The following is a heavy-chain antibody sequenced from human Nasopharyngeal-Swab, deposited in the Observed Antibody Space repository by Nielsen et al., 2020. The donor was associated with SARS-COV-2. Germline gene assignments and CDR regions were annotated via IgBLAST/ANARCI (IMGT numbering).Heavy chain of an antibody. Sequence: GGSLRLSCAASGFTFDDYGMHWVRQAPGKGLEWVSLINWNGGSTYYVDSVKGRFTISRDNSKNSLYLQMNSLRAEDTAVYYCAKDSSSIVVLSNIVFDSWGQGTLVTVSS. D-gene: IGHD2-21*01. V-gene: IGHV3-43D*03. J-gene: IGHJ4*02. CDR1: GFTFDDYG. CDR3: AKDSSSIVVLSNIVFDS. CDR2: INWNGGST.